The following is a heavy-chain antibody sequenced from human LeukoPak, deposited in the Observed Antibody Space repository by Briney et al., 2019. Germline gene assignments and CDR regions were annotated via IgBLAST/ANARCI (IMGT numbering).Heavy chain of an antibody. CDR3: ARDLDSYYFYGMDV. J-gene: IGHJ6*02. CDR1: GGTFSTYA. V-gene: IGHV1-69*04. CDR2: INPFRVIV. Sequence: SVKVSCKASGGTFSTYAISWVRQAPGQGLEWMGRINPFRVIVNYAQKFRGRVTITADRSTNTAYMELSGLRFEDTAVYYCARDLDSYYFYGMDVWGQGTTVTVSS.